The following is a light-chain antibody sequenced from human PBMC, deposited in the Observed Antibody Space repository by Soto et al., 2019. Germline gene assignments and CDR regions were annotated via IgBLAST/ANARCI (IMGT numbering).Light chain of an antibody. J-gene: IGLJ2*01. CDR3: ATWDSNLRAVV. Sequence: QSVLTQPPSVSAAPGLKVTISCSGNISNIGVNYVSWYQQVPGTAPKLLIYEHNKRPSGIPDRFSGSTSGTSATLGITGLQTGDEGDYYCATWDSNLRAVVFGGGTKLTVL. CDR1: ISNIGVNY. V-gene: IGLV1-51*01. CDR2: EHN.